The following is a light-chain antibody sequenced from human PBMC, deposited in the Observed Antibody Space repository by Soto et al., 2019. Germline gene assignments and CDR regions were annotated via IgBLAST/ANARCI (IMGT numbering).Light chain of an antibody. CDR1: QSISSW. Sequence: DIQMTQSPSTLSASVRDRVTITCRASQSISSWLAWYPQKPGKAPKLLIYKASTLETGVPSRFSGSGSGTDFSLTISSLQPDDFATYYCQHYDSYPWTFGQGTKVEIK. V-gene: IGKV1-5*03. CDR2: KAS. CDR3: QHYDSYPWT. J-gene: IGKJ1*01.